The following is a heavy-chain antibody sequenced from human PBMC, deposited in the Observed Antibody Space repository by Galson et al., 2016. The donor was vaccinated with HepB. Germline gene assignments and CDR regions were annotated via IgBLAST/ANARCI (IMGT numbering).Heavy chain of an antibody. CDR1: GFTFRTYT. CDR2: ISYDGRNK. V-gene: IGHV3-30*04. CDR3: ASPSIAVMVHVSPDQ. D-gene: IGHD2-8*01. Sequence: SLRLSCAASGFTFRTYTMHWVRQAPGKGLEWVADISYDGRNKYYADSVKGRFTISRDNSKNTLYPQMNSLKPEDTAVYYCASPSIAVMVHVSPDQWGQGTLVTVSS. J-gene: IGHJ5*02.